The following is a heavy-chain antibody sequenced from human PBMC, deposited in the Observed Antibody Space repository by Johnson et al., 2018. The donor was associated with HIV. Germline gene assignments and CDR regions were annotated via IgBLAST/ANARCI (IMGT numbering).Heavy chain of an antibody. CDR3: AKDERQLGGWSHAFDI. CDR1: GFTFSIYD. V-gene: IGHV3-13*01. D-gene: IGHD7-27*01. CDR2: IGTAGAT. J-gene: IGHJ3*02. Sequence: VQLVESGGGLVQPGGSLRLSCAASGFTFSIYDMHWVRQVTGKGLEWVSAIGTAGATYYPGSVKGRFTISRDNSKNTLYLQMSSLKAEDTAVYYCAKDERQLGGWSHAFDIWGQGTMVTVSS.